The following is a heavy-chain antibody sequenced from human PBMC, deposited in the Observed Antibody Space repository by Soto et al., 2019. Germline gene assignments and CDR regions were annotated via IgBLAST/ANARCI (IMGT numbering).Heavy chain of an antibody. Sequence: ASVKVSCKASGYSSTSLDINWVRQASGQGLEWMGWMSPNIGNTGYAQKFQGRLTMTRDTSIATAYMELSSLTSEDTAIYYRARGIDEGVDFWGEGTLVTGSS. V-gene: IGHV1-8*01. J-gene: IGHJ4*02. D-gene: IGHD2-15*01. CDR3: ARGIDEGVDF. CDR2: MSPNIGNT. CDR1: GYSSTSLD.